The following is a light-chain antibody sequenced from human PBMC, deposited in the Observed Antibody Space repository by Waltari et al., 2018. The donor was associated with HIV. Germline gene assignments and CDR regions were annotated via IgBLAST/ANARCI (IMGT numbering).Light chain of an antibody. Sequence: QSALPQPRSVSGSPGPSVPISCPGTSRDVGCYNFVSWYQQHPGKAPRLLIYDVTQRPSGVPDRFSGSKSDNTASLTISGLQAEDDGDYYCCSYAGSYIWVFGGGTSLTVL. V-gene: IGLV2-11*01. CDR2: DVT. CDR1: SRDVGCYNF. J-gene: IGLJ3*02. CDR3: CSYAGSYIWV.